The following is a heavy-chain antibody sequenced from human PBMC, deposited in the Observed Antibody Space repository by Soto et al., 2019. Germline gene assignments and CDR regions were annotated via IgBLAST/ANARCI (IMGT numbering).Heavy chain of an antibody. Sequence: SETLSLTCAVSGGSISSGGYSWSWIRQPPGKGLEWLGYIYHSGITYYNPSLKSRLTISIDRSKNQFSLRLRSVTAADTALYYCARTGYEYNFYYGMDVWGQGTTGTVSS. V-gene: IGHV4-30-2*01. J-gene: IGHJ6*02. CDR1: GGSISSGGYS. CDR3: ARTGYEYNFYYGMDV. CDR2: IYHSGIT. D-gene: IGHD5-12*01.